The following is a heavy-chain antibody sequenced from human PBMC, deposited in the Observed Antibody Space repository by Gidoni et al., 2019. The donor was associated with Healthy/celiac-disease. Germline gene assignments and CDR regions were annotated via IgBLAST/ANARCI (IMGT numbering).Heavy chain of an antibody. D-gene: IGHD3-16*01. V-gene: IGHV4-34*01. Sequence: QVQLQQWAAELLKPSETLSLTCAVYGGSLSGYFWSWKRKPPGKGLEVIWEINNIGSTNYNSPLKSRVTISVDTSKNQFSLKLSSVTAADTAVYYCARGPYDYVWGRTTYYYYYKGMDVWGQGTTVTVSS. CDR2: INNIGST. CDR3: ARGPYDYVWGRTTYYYYYKGMDV. CDR1: GGSLSGYF. J-gene: IGHJ6*02.